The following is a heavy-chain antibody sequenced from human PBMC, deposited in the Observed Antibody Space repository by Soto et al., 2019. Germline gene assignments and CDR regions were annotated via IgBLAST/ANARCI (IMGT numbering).Heavy chain of an antibody. D-gene: IGHD3-3*01. CDR1: GFSINTNYY. CDR2: IWHSGSV. V-gene: IGHV4-38-2*02. CDR3: ARTGTYHRFWSSDY. Sequence: SETLSLTCTVSGFSINTNYYWGWIRQPPGKGLEWIGSIWHSGSVYYNPSLKSRVTMSIDTSKNECSLRPTSMTAADTALYFCARTGTYHRFWSSDYWGLGTPVTV. J-gene: IGHJ4*02.